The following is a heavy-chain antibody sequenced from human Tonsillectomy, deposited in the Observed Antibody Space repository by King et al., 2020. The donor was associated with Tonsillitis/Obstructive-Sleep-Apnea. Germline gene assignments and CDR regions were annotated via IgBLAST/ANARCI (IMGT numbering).Heavy chain of an antibody. CDR3: ATPDIVVVVAATAVGY. CDR1: GFTFSSYA. CDR2: ISGSGGST. J-gene: IGHJ4*02. V-gene: IGHV3-23*04. D-gene: IGHD2-15*01. Sequence: VQLVESGGGLVQPGGSLRLSCAASGFTFSSYAMSWVRQAPGKGLEWVSAISGSGGSTYYADSVKGRFTISRDNSKNTLYLQTNSLRAEDTAVYYCATPDIVVVVAATAVGYWGQGTLVTVSS.